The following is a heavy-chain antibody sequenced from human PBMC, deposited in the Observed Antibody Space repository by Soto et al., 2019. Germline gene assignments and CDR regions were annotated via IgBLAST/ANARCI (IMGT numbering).Heavy chain of an antibody. Sequence: PSETLSLTCAVSGSSISSDYYWGWIRQPPGKGLEWIGSINHSGSTYYNPSLKSRVTISVDTSKNQFSLKLTSVTAADTAVYYCATAPKIDYFDSWAQGTLVTVS. V-gene: IGHV4-38-2*01. CDR2: INHSGST. CDR1: GSSISSDYY. J-gene: IGHJ4*02. CDR3: ATAPKIDYFDS.